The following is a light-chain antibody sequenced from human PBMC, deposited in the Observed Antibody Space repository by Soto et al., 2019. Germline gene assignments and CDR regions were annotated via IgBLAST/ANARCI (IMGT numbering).Light chain of an antibody. CDR2: GNS. V-gene: IGLV1-40*01. CDR1: SSNIGAGYD. CDR3: QSYDSSLSHV. Sequence: QSVLTQPPSVSGAPGQRVTISCTGSSSNIGAGYDVHWYQQLPGTAPKLLIYGNSNRPSGVPDRFSDSKSGTSASLAITGLQAEDEADYYCQSYDSSLSHVFGTGTKLTVL. J-gene: IGLJ1*01.